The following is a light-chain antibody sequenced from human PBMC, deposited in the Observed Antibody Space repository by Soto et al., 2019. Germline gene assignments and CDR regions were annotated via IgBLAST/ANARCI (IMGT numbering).Light chain of an antibody. J-gene: IGKJ5*01. CDR1: ESVGSK. Sequence: DIVMTQSPATLSVSPGETATLSCRASESVGSKVAWYQQKPGQAPRVLIYGASIRATGIPVRFSGSGSGTAFTLTISSLQSEDFALYYCQHHDNWPLITFGQGTRLEMK. CDR2: GAS. V-gene: IGKV3-15*01. CDR3: QHHDNWPLIT.